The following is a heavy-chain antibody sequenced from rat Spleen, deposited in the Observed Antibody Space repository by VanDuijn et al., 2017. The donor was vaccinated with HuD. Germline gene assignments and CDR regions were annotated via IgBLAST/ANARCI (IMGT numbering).Heavy chain of an antibody. V-gene: IGHV5-35*01. CDR1: GFTFSSNW. CDR2: LSPDGRNT. Sequence: EVQLVESGGGLVQPGSPLKLSCAASGFTFSSNWFKWIRQAPGKGLEWVASLSPDGRNTYYPDKVKGRFVISKDNAKNTGYLQMTNLKSEDTAMYYCTGSNPNWFAYWGQGTLVTVSS. D-gene: IGHD3-4*01. J-gene: IGHJ3*01. CDR3: TGSNPNWFAY.